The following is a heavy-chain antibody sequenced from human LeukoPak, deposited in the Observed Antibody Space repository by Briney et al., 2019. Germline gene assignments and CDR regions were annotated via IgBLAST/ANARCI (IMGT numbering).Heavy chain of an antibody. CDR3: ARPRGCGSSRCNNFDY. D-gene: IGHD2-2*01. CDR1: GFIFRDFS. Sequence: GGSLRLSCSVSGFIFRDFSMSCVRQAPGKGREWVANMNEYGSEIFYVDSVKGRFTISRDNGKNSLYLQMNRLRAEDTAVYYCARPRGCGSSRCNNFDYWGQGTLVTVSS. CDR2: MNEYGSEI. J-gene: IGHJ4*02. V-gene: IGHV3-7*01.